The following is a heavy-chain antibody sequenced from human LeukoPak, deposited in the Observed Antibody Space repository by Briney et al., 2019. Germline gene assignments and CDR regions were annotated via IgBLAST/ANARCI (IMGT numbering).Heavy chain of an antibody. J-gene: IGHJ4*02. CDR1: GFTFSSYG. CDR2: ISYDGSNK. Sequence: GGSLRLSCAASGFTFSSYGMHWVRQAPGKGLEWVAVISYDGSNKYYADSVKGRFTISRDNSKNTLYLQMNSLGAEDTAVYYCAKGGGYCSSTSCSSGYWGQGTLVTVSS. V-gene: IGHV3-30*18. D-gene: IGHD2-2*01. CDR3: AKGGGYCSSTSCSSGY.